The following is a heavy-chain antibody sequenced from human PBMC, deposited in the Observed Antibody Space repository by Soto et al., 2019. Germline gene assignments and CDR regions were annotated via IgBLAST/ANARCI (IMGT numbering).Heavy chain of an antibody. V-gene: IGHV3-30*18. D-gene: IGHD6-19*01. CDR3: AKDDLHSSGWYVGDY. J-gene: IGHJ4*02. CDR1: GFTFSSYG. Sequence: GGSLRLSCAASGFTFSSYGMHWVRQAPGKGLEWVAVISYDGSNKYYADSVKGRFTISRDNSKNTLYLQMNSLRAEDTAVDYCAKDDLHSSGWYVGDYWGQGTLVTVSS. CDR2: ISYDGSNK.